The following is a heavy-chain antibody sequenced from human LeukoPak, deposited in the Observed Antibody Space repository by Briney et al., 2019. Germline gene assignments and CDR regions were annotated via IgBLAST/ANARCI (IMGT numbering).Heavy chain of an antibody. Sequence: ASVKVSCKASGYTFTSYVISWVRQAPGQGLEWMGWISAYNGNTNYAQKLQGRVTMTTDTSTSTAYMELRSLRSDDTAVYYCARMAATWGDFDYWGQGTLVTVSS. CDR1: GYTFTSYV. CDR3: ARMAATWGDFDY. CDR2: ISAYNGNT. J-gene: IGHJ4*02. V-gene: IGHV1-18*01. D-gene: IGHD2-15*01.